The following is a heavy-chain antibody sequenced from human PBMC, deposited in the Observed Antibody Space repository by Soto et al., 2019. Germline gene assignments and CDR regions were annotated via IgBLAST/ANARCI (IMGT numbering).Heavy chain of an antibody. Sequence: GASVKVSCKASGYSFTSYAMHWVRQAPGQRLEWMGWINAGNGNTKYSQKFQGRVTITRDTSASTAYMELSSLRSEDTAVYYCARDQAGAAAGGAHRKKYYSYYGMDAWGQGTTVTV. CDR2: INAGNGNT. J-gene: IGHJ6*02. V-gene: IGHV1-3*01. D-gene: IGHD6-13*01. CDR3: ARDQAGAAAGGAHRKKYYSYYGMDA. CDR1: GYSFTSYA.